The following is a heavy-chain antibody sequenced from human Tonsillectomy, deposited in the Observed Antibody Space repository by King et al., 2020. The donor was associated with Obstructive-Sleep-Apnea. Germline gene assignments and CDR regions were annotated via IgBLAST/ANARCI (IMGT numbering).Heavy chain of an antibody. D-gene: IGHD3-22*01. CDR1: GYSFTSYW. CDR3: ARLHYYDSSGDRYYFDY. Sequence: QLVQSGAEVKKPGESLKISCKGSGYSFTSYWIGWVRQMPGKGLDWMGIIYPGDSDTRYSPSFQGQVTISADKSISTAYLQWSSLKASDTAMYYCARLHYYDSSGDRYYFDYWGQGTLVTVSS. CDR2: IYPGDSDT. J-gene: IGHJ4*02. V-gene: IGHV5-51*01.